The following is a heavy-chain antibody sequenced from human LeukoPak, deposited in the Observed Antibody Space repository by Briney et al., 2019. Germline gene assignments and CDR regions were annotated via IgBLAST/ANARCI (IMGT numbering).Heavy chain of an antibody. D-gene: IGHD5-18*01. CDR3: ARGDSNY. Sequence: ASVKVSCKASGYTFTSYYMHWVRQAPGQGLEWMGIINPSGGSTSYAQKLQGRVTMTTDTSTSTAYMELRSLRSDDTAVYYCARGDSNYWGQGTLVTVSS. CDR1: GYTFTSYY. V-gene: IGHV1-46*01. J-gene: IGHJ4*02. CDR2: INPSGGST.